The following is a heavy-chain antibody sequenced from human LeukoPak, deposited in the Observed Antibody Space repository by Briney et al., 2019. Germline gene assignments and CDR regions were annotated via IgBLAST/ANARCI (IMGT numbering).Heavy chain of an antibody. V-gene: IGHV3-23*01. CDR3: ARVWFGEFGLNWFDP. J-gene: IGHJ5*02. CDR1: GFTFSSYA. Sequence: GGSLRLSCAASGFTFSSYAMSWVRQAPGKGLEWVSAISGSGGSTYYADSVKGRFTISRDNSKNTLYLQMNSLRAEDTAVYYCARVWFGEFGLNWFDPWGQGTLVTVSS. D-gene: IGHD3-10*01. CDR2: ISGSGGST.